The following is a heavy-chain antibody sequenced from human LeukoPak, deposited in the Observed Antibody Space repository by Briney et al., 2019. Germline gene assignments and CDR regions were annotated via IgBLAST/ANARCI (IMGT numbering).Heavy chain of an antibody. V-gene: IGHV3-7*01. Sequence: GGSLRLSCAASGFTFSDYYMSWIRQAPGKGLEWVASIKEDGTEQYYVDSVKGRFTISRDNAKTSLFLKINSLRAEDTAVYFCARAAPAAGSHYLFDSWGQGTLVTVSS. J-gene: IGHJ4*02. D-gene: IGHD6-13*01. CDR3: ARAAPAAGSHYLFDS. CDR2: IKEDGTEQ. CDR1: GFTFSDYY.